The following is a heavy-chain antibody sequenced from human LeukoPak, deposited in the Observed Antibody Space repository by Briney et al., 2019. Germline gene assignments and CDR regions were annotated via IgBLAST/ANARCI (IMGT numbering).Heavy chain of an antibody. J-gene: IGHJ2*01. CDR1: DGSIGSGDFY. CDR3: ARRTSEAPGWFFDL. V-gene: IGHV4-31*03. CDR2: IYHSGST. Sequence: SQTLSLTCTVSDGSIGSGDFYWTWIRQHPGKGMEWLGYIYHSGSTYYNPSLKSRITISIDTSESLFSLNLSSVTAADTAVYYSARRTSEAPGWFFDLWGRGTLVTVSS.